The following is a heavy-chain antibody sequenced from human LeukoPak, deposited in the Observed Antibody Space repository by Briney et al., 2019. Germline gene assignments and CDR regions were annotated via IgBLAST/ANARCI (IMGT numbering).Heavy chain of an antibody. CDR3: AKDQYSSSWYDYYYMDV. CDR1: GFTFSSYA. Sequence: PGGSLRLSCAASGFTFSSYAMSWVRQAPGKGLEWVSAISGSGGSTYYADSVKGRFTISRDNSKNTLYLQMNSLRAEDTAVYYCAKDQYSSSWYDYYYMDVWSKGTTVTVSS. J-gene: IGHJ6*03. V-gene: IGHV3-23*01. D-gene: IGHD6-13*01. CDR2: ISGSGGST.